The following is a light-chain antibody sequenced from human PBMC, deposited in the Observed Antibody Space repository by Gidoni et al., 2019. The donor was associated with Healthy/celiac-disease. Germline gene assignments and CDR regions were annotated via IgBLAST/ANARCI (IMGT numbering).Light chain of an antibody. V-gene: IGKV1-39*01. J-gene: IGKJ4*01. CDR1: QSISSY. Sequence: DIHMTQSPSSLSASVGDRVTITCRASQSISSYLNWYQQKPGKAPKLLIYAASSLQSGVPSRFSGSGSGTDFTLTISSLQPEDFATYYCQQSYSTPLTFGGXTKVDIK. CDR2: AAS. CDR3: QQSYSTPLT.